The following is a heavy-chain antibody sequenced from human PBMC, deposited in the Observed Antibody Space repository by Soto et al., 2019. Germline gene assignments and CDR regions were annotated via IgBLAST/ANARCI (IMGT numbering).Heavy chain of an antibody. CDR3: ARDSMVRGVIYYYYGMDV. J-gene: IGHJ6*02. Sequence: PSETLSLTCAVSGGSISSSNWWSWVRQPPGKGLEWIGEIYHSGSTNYNPSLKSRVTISVDKSKNQFSLKLSSVTAADTAVYYCARDSMVRGVIYYYYGMDVWGQGTTVTVSS. V-gene: IGHV4-4*02. D-gene: IGHD3-10*01. CDR1: GGSISSSNW. CDR2: IYHSGST.